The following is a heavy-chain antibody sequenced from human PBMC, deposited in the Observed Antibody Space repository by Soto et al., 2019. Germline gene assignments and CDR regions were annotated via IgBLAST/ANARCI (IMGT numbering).Heavy chain of an antibody. Sequence: GESLKISGNGSGYIFTSYWIGWVRKMPGKGLEWMGIIYPGDSDTRYSPSFQGQVTISADKSISTAYLQWSSLKASDTAMYYCARVLNYYDSSGYYRALDYWGLGTLVPVSS. CDR1: GYIFTSYW. CDR2: IYPGDSDT. J-gene: IGHJ4*02. V-gene: IGHV5-51*01. CDR3: ARVLNYYDSSGYYRALDY. D-gene: IGHD3-22*01.